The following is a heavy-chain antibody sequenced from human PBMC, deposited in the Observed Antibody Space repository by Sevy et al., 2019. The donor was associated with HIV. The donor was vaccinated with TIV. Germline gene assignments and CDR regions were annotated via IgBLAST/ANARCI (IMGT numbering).Heavy chain of an antibody. J-gene: IGHJ6*02. CDR2: ISTRSSAL. D-gene: IGHD6-13*01. CDR1: GFTFSSFR. CDR3: ARESASGTPGGVYYYYYNMDV. V-gene: IGHV3-48*01. Sequence: GGSLRLSCAASGFTFSSFRMNWVRQAPGKGPEWISYISTRSSALYYGDSMKGRFTHSKDNSKNSLYLQMNSLRAEDTAVYYCARESASGTPGGVYYYYYNMDVWGQGTTVTVSS.